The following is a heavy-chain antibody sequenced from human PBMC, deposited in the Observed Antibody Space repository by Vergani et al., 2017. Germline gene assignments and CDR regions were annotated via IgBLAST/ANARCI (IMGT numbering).Heavy chain of an antibody. CDR2: ISSGGGDI. Sequence: EVQLLESGGGLVQPGGSRRLSCAGAGFTFDTYTMAYVRQAPGKGLEWVATISSGGGDIFYADSVKARFTISRDNSKNPLFLQMNSLKDEDTAVYYCTTAWGLYYLHGAYFQYWGRGTLVSVSS. D-gene: IGHD3-10*01. J-gene: IGHJ1*01. CDR3: TTAWGLYYLHGAYFQY. CDR1: GFTFDTYT. V-gene: IGHV3-23*01.